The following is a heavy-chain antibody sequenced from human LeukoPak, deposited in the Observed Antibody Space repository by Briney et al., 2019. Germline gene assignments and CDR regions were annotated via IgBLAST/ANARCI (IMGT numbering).Heavy chain of an antibody. J-gene: IGHJ4*02. CDR1: GFTFDDYA. V-gene: IGHV3-43*02. Sequence: GGSLRLSCAASGFTFDDYAMHWVRQAPGKGLDWVSLISGDGTSTYYAASVEGRFTVSRDNSKNSLYLHMNSLRTEDTALYYCAKDSWDCSGGSCYGLSFDYWGQGTLVTVSS. CDR2: ISGDGTST. D-gene: IGHD2-15*01. CDR3: AKDSWDCSGGSCYGLSFDY.